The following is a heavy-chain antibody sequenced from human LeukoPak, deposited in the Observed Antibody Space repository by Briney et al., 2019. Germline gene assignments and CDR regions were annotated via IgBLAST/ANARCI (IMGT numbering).Heavy chain of an antibody. CDR3: AELGVTMIGGV. CDR2: IGSSGSTI. J-gene: IGHJ6*04. CDR1: GFTLSSYE. V-gene: IGHV3-48*03. D-gene: IGHD3-10*02. Sequence: PGGSLRLSCAASGFTLSSYEMNWVRQAPGKGLEWVSYIGSSGSTIHYADSVKGRFTISRDNAKNSLYLQMNSLRAEDTAVYYCAELGVTMIGGVWGKGTTVTISS.